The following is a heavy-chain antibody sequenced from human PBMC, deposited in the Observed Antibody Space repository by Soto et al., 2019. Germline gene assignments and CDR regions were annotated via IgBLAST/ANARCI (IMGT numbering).Heavy chain of an antibody. D-gene: IGHD1-26*01. V-gene: IGHV3-23*01. Sequence: EVQLLESGGGLVQPGGSLRLSCAASGFAFSTYTMSWLRQAPGKGLEWVSAINPSGGYTYADSVEGRFTISRDNSKNTLYLQMNSLRVEDTAIYYCAKARDFTVTYLCFDYWGQGTLLTVSS. J-gene: IGHJ4*02. CDR1: GFAFSTYT. CDR2: INPSGGYT. CDR3: AKARDFTVTYLCFDY.